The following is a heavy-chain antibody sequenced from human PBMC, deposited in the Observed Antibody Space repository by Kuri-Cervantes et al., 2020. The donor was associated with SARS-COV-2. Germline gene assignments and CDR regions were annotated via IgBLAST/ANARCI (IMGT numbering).Heavy chain of an antibody. D-gene: IGHD5-18*01. CDR2: IYHSGST. CDR3: ARHEGWFPLWLPFDY. V-gene: IGHV4-39*01. J-gene: IGHJ4*02. CDR1: GGSISSSSYY. Sequence: ESLKISCTVSGGSISSSSYYWGWIRQPQGKGLEWMGSIYHSGSTYYDPSLKSRVTISEDTSKNLFSLKLSSVTAADTAVYYCARHEGWFPLWLPFDYWGRGTLVTVSS.